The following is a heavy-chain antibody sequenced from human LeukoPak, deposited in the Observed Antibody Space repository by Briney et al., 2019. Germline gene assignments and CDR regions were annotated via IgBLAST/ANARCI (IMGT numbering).Heavy chain of an antibody. CDR3: ARRLAGSAWSWYFDN. J-gene: IGHJ4*02. Sequence: GESLKISCQVSGYSFTSYWIGWVRQMPGKGLEWMGIIYPGDSDTKYSPSFQGQVTISADKSISTAYLQWSSLKTSDTAIYYCARRLAGSAWSWYFDNWGQGTLVTVSS. D-gene: IGHD6-19*01. CDR1: GYSFTSYW. CDR2: IYPGDSDT. V-gene: IGHV5-51*01.